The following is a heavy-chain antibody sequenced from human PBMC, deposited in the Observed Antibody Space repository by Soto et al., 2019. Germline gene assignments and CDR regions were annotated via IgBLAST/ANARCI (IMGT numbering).Heavy chain of an antibody. J-gene: IGHJ4*02. D-gene: IGHD2-15*01. CDR3: ARAPDDCSGGSCQYYFDY. CDR1: GGTFSSYA. CDR2: IIPIFGTA. V-gene: IGHV1-69*13. Sequence: SVKVSCKASGGTFSSYAISWVRQAPGQGLEWMGGIIPIFGTANYAQKFQGRVTITADESTSTAYMELSSLRSEDTAVYYCARAPDDCSGGSCQYYFDYWGQGTLVTVS.